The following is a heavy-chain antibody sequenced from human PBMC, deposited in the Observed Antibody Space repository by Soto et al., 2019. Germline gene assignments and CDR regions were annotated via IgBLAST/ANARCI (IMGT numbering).Heavy chain of an antibody. J-gene: IGHJ5*02. V-gene: IGHV4-39*02. CDR1: GGSISSGSYY. D-gene: IGHD6-6*01. Sequence: SSETLSLTCSVSGGSISSGSYYWGWIRQPPGKGLEWMGSVYYSGSAYYNPSLKSRVTISVDTSKNHFSLKLSSVTAADTAVYYCAKLGSYQPPYKWFDPWGQGTLVTVSS. CDR3: AKLGSYQPPYKWFDP. CDR2: VYYSGSA.